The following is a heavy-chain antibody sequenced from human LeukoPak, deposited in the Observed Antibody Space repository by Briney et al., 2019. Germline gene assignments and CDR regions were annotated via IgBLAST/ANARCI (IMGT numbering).Heavy chain of an antibody. CDR1: GFTFSSYG. V-gene: IGHV3-30*18. CDR2: ISYDGSNK. CDR3: AKDRSVLLWFGDRYYFDY. D-gene: IGHD3-10*01. J-gene: IGHJ4*02. Sequence: PGGSLRLSCAASGFTFSSYGMHWVRQAPGKGLEWVAVISYDGSNKYYADSVKGRFTISRDNSKNTLYLQMNSLRAEDTAVYYCAKDRSVLLWFGDRYYFDYGGQGTLVTVSS.